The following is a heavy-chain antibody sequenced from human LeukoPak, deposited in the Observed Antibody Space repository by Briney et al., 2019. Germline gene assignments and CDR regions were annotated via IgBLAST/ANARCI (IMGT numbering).Heavy chain of an antibody. CDR1: GGSFSGYY. CDR2: INHSGST. Sequence: SETLSLTCAVYGGSFSGYYWSWIRQPPGKGLEWIGEINHSGSTNYNPSLKSRVTMSLDTSKNQFSLKLSSVTAADTAVYYCASDRFDYDSSGYYSFNYFHYWGQGTLVTVSS. D-gene: IGHD3-22*01. CDR3: ASDRFDYDSSGYYSFNYFHY. V-gene: IGHV4-34*01. J-gene: IGHJ4*02.